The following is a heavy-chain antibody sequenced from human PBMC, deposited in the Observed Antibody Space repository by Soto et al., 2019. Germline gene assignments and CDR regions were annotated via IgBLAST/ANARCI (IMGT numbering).Heavy chain of an antibody. V-gene: IGHV4-34*01. Sequence: PSETLSLTCAVYGGSFSGYYWSWIRQPPGKGLEWIGEINHSGSTNYNPSLKSRVTISVDTSKNQFSLKLSSVTAADTAVYYCARVGAAGTRDYFDYWGQGTLVTVSS. CDR3: ARVGAAGTRDYFDY. D-gene: IGHD6-13*01. CDR2: INHSGST. J-gene: IGHJ4*02. CDR1: GGSFSGYY.